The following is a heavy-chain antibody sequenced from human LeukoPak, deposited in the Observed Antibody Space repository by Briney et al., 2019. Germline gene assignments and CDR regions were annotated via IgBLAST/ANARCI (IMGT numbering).Heavy chain of an antibody. D-gene: IGHD3-10*01. CDR2: ISAYNGNT. CDR3: AIGGYYGSGSYPYFDY. J-gene: IGHJ4*02. Sequence: ASVKVSCKASGYTFTSYGISWVRQAPGQGLEWMGWISAYNGNTNYAQKLQGRVTMTTDTSTSTAYMELRSLRFDDTAVYYCAIGGYYGSGSYPYFDYWGQGTLVTVSS. CDR1: GYTFTSYG. V-gene: IGHV1-18*01.